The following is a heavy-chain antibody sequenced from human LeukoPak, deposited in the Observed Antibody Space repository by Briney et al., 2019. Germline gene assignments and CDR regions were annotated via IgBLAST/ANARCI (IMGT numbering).Heavy chain of an antibody. D-gene: IGHD3-22*01. Sequence: GASVKVSCKASGYTFTSYYMHWVRQAPGQGLEWMGIINPSGGSTSYAQKFQGRVTMTRDTSTSTVYMELSSLRSEDTAVYYCARDAYYYDSSGYYPRYYFDYWGQGTLVTVSS. CDR3: ARDAYYYDSSGYYPRYYFDY. CDR2: INPSGGST. V-gene: IGHV1-46*01. J-gene: IGHJ4*02. CDR1: GYTFTSYY.